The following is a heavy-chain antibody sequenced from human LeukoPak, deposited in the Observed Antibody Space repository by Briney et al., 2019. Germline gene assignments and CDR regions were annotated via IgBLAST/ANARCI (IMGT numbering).Heavy chain of an antibody. V-gene: IGHV3-48*01. D-gene: IGHD3-22*01. CDR1: GFTFSTYS. Sequence: PGGSLRLSCAASGFTFSTYSMNWVRQAPGKGLEWVSYISSSSTIYYADSVKGRFTISRDNAKNSLYLQMNSLRAEDTAVYYCARGSTYYDSSGQVPFDYWGQGTLVTVSS. J-gene: IGHJ4*02. CDR2: ISSSSTI. CDR3: ARGSTYYDSSGQVPFDY.